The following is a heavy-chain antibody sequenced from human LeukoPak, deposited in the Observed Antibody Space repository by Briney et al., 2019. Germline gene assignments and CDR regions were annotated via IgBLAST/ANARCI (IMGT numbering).Heavy chain of an antibody. CDR2: INPNSGGT. CDR3: ARVLYNWNFGGRDAFDI. D-gene: IGHD1-1*01. J-gene: IGHJ3*02. V-gene: IGHV1-2*02. CDR1: GYTFTGYY. Sequence: ASVKVSCKASGYTFTGYYMHWVRQAPGQGLEWMGWINPNSGGTNYAQKFQDRVTMTRDTSISTAYMELSRLRSDDTAVYYCARVLYNWNFGGRDAFDIWGQGTMVTVSS.